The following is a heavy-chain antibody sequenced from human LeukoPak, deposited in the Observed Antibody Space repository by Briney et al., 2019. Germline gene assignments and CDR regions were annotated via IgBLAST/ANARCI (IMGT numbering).Heavy chain of an antibody. CDR2: IYYSGST. CDR1: GGSISSSSYY. CDR3: AGLATAGPWYYGVDL. J-gene: IGHJ6*02. D-gene: IGHD6-13*01. Sequence: YPSETLSLTCTVSGGSISSSSYYWGWIRQPPGKGLEWIVSIYYSGSTYYNPSLKSRVTISVDTSKNQFSLKLSSVTAADTAVYYCAGLATAGPWYYGVDLWGQGTTVTVSS. V-gene: IGHV4-39*07.